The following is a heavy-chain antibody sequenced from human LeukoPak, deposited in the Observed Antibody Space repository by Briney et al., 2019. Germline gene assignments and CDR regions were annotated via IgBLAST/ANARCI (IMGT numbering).Heavy chain of an antibody. V-gene: IGHV4-59*01. D-gene: IGHD3-10*01. CDR3: ARDRPKDITMVRGAIKDY. J-gene: IGHJ4*02. CDR1: GGSIYSYY. CDR2: IYYSGST. Sequence: PSETLSLTCTVSGGSIYSYYWSWIRQPPGKGLEGIGYIYYSGSTNYNPSLKSRVTISVDTSKNQFSLKLSSVTAEDTAVYYCARDRPKDITMVRGAIKDYWGQGTLVTISS.